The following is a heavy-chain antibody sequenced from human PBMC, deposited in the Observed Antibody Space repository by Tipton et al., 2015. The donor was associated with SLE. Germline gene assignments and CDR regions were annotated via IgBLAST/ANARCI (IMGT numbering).Heavy chain of an antibody. V-gene: IGHV4-39*07. CDR3: ARVGYSSSWYPDAFDI. Sequence: TLSLTCTVSGGSISSSSYYWAWIRQPPGKGLEWIGSIYYSGSTYYNPSLKSRVTISVDTSKNRFSLKLSSVTAADTAVYYCARVGYSSSWYPDAFDIWGQVTMVTSSS. D-gene: IGHD6-13*01. CDR1: GGSISSSSYY. CDR2: IYYSGST. J-gene: IGHJ3*02.